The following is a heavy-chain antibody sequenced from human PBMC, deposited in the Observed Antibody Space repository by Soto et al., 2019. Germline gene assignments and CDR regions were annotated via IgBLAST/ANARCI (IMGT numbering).Heavy chain of an antibody. J-gene: IGHJ4*02. Sequence: SETLSLTCAVSGGSISSSNWWSWVRQPPGKGLEWIGEIYHSGSTNYNPSLKSRVTISVDKSKNQFSLKLSSVTAADTAVYYCARLDNPIAVAASYYFDYWGQGTLVTVSS. CDR1: GGSISSSNW. CDR2: IYHSGST. V-gene: IGHV4-4*02. D-gene: IGHD6-19*01. CDR3: ARLDNPIAVAASYYFDY.